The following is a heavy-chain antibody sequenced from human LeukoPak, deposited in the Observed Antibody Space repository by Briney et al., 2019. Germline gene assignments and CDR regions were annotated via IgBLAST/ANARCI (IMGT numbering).Heavy chain of an antibody. CDR2: TYYRSKWSF. CDR3: ARGKYTSFDN. V-gene: IGHV6-1*01. J-gene: IGHJ4*02. Sequence: SQTLSLTCDISGDSLFTNGAAWNWISQSPSRGPEWLGRTYYRSKWSFEYAVSVKSRITINADTSKNQFSLQLSSVTPEDTAVYYCARGKYTSFDNWGQGTLVTVSS. D-gene: IGHD2-2*01. CDR1: GDSLFTNGAA.